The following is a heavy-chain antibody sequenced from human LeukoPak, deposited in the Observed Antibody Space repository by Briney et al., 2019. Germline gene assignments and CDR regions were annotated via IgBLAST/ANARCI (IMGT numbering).Heavy chain of an antibody. CDR3: ARYYGSGSFDLIYYFDY. CDR2: INHSGST. D-gene: IGHD3-10*01. Sequence: SETLSLTCAVYSGSFSGYYWSWIRQPPGKGLEWIGEINHSGSTNYNPSLKSRVTISVDTSKNQLSLKLSSVTAADTAVYYCARYYGSGSFDLIYYFDYWGQGTLVTVSS. J-gene: IGHJ4*02. CDR1: SGSFSGYY. V-gene: IGHV4-34*01.